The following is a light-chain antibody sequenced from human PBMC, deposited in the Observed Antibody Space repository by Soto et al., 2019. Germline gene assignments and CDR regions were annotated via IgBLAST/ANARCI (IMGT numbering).Light chain of an antibody. CDR3: QQYGSSPPLT. CDR2: GAS. CDR1: QSVSSRY. Sequence: EIVLTQPPGTLSLSPGGRATLSCRTSQSVSSRYLAWYQQIPGQAPRLLIYGASSRATGIPDRFSGSGSGTDFTITISRVEPEDFAVYYCQQYGSSPPLTFGGWTKVEIK. J-gene: IGKJ4*01. V-gene: IGKV3-20*01.